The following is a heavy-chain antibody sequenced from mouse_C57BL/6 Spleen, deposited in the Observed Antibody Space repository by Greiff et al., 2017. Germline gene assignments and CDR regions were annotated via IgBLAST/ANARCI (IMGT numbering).Heavy chain of an antibody. CDR1: GYAFSSSW. J-gene: IGHJ2*01. Sequence: VQLQQSGPELVKPGASVKISCKASGYAFSSSWMNWVKQRPGKGLEWIGRIYPGDGDTNYNGKFKGKATLTADKSSSTAYMQLSSLTSEDSAVYFCARGGTTVVPDYWGQGTTLTVSS. D-gene: IGHD1-1*01. CDR3: ARGGTTVVPDY. CDR2: IYPGDGDT. V-gene: IGHV1-82*01.